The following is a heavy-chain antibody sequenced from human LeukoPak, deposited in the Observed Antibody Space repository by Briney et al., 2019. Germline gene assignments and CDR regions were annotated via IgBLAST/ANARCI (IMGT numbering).Heavy chain of an antibody. Sequence: GGSLRLSCAASGFTFSSYWMSWVRQAPGKGLEWVANIKQDGSEKYYVDSVKGRFTISRDNAKNSLYLQMNSLRIEDTAVYYCALRGYSSSWTALDYWGQGTLVTVSS. CDR1: GFTFSSYW. V-gene: IGHV3-7*01. CDR3: ALRGYSSSWTALDY. J-gene: IGHJ4*02. CDR2: IKQDGSEK. D-gene: IGHD6-13*01.